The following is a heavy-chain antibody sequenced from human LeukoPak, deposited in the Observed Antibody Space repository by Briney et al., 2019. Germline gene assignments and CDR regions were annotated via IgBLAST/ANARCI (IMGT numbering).Heavy chain of an antibody. D-gene: IGHD6-6*01. CDR1: GGSTSSSNYY. CDR2: IYYRGNT. J-gene: IGHJ4*02. CDR3: ARIGTARSLDY. V-gene: IGHV4-39*02. Sequence: PSETLSLTCILSGGSTSSSNYYWGWIRHPPGKGLEWIGTIYYRGNTYYNPSLKSRVTISVDTSKNHFSLKLSSVTAADTAVYFCARIGTARSLDYWGKGALVTVCS.